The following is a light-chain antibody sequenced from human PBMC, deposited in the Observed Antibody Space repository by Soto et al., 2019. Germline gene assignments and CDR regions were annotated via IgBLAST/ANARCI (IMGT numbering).Light chain of an antibody. V-gene: IGKV3-20*01. CDR1: QSVSSNY. J-gene: IGKJ1*01. CDR3: QQYGGSMT. Sequence: EIVLTQSPGTLSLSPGEIATLSFSASQSVSSNYLAWYQKRPGRAPRLLIYGASSRDTGIPDRFSGSGSGTDFTLTISRLEPEDFAVYYCQQYGGSMTFGQGTKVDIK. CDR2: GAS.